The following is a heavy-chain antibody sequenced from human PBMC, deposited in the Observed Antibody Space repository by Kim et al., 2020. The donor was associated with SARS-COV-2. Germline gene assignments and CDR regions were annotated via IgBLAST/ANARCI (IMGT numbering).Heavy chain of an antibody. CDR1: GFTFSSYA. CDR3: ARDNGIAAAGYYYSGMDV. Sequence: GGSLRLSCAASGFTFSSYAMHWVRQAPGKGLEWVAVISYDGSNKYYADSVKGRFTISRDNSKNTLYLQMNSLRAEDTAVYYCARDNGIAAAGYYYSGMDVWGQGTTVTVSS. D-gene: IGHD6-13*01. CDR2: ISYDGSNK. J-gene: IGHJ6*02. V-gene: IGHV3-30*04.